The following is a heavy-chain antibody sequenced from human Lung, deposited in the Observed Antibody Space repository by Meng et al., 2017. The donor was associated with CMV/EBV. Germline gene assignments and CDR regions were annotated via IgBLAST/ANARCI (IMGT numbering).Heavy chain of an antibody. D-gene: IGHD3-16*01. CDR2: IRHDGSNK. CDR1: GFTFETYG. V-gene: IGHV3-30*02. CDR3: AKDQLLFGGPNAYFDD. Sequence: SXAASGFTFETYGMHWVRQAPGKRLEWVAFIRHDGSNKFYGDSVRGRFTISRDNSKNTLYLEMNSLRAEETAMYYCAKDQLLFGGPNAYFDDWGQGTLVXVSS. J-gene: IGHJ4*02.